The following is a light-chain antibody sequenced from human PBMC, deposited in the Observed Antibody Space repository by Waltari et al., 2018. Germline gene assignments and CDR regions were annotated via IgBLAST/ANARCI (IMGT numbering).Light chain of an antibody. V-gene: IGLV2-8*01. CDR3: SSYAGSSNLV. CDR2: EVS. Sequence: QSALTQPPSASGSPGQSVTIPCPGTSNDVGGYNYVSWYQQQPGKAPKLIIHEVSKRPSGVPDRFSGSKSANTASLTVSGLQADDEADYYCSSYAGSSNLVFGGGTKLTVL. J-gene: IGLJ2*01. CDR1: SNDVGGYNY.